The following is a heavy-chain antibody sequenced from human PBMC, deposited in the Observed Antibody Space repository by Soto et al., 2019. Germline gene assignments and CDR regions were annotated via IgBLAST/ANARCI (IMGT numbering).Heavy chain of an antibody. D-gene: IGHD3-3*01. J-gene: IGHJ4*02. Sequence: GGSLRLSCAASGFTFSDYYMSCIRQAPGKGLEWVSYISSSGSTIYYADSVKGRFTISRDNAKNSLYLQMNSLRAEDTAVYYCASRTIFGVLDYWGQGTLVTVSS. CDR3: ASRTIFGVLDY. CDR1: GFTFSDYY. V-gene: IGHV3-11*01. CDR2: ISSSGSTI.